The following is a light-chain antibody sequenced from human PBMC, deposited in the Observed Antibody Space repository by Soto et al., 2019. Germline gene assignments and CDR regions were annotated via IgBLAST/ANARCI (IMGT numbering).Light chain of an antibody. V-gene: IGKV3-11*01. J-gene: IGKJ4*01. Sequence: EIVLTQSPATLSLSPGERATLSCRASQSVSSNLAWYQQKPGQAPRLLIFDAYNRATGIPGRFSGSASGTDFTLTISSIEPGDFAVYYCQQRSDWPPALTFGGGTKVDIK. CDR1: QSVSSN. CDR3: QQRSDWPPALT. CDR2: DAY.